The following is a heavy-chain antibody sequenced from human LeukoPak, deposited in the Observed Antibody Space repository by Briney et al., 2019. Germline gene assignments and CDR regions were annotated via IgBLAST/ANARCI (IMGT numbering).Heavy chain of an antibody. V-gene: IGHV4-34*01. Sequence: SETLSLTCAVYGGSFSGYYWGWIRQPPGKGLEWIGEINHSGSTNYNPSLKSRVTISVDTSKNQFSLKLSSVTAADTAVYYCARGSPGYSGYPLDYWGQGTLVTVSS. J-gene: IGHJ4*02. CDR2: INHSGST. CDR3: ARGSPGYSGYPLDY. D-gene: IGHD5-12*01. CDR1: GGSFSGYY.